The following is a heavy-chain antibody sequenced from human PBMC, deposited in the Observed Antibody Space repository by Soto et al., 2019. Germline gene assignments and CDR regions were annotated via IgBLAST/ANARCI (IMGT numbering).Heavy chain of an antibody. CDR3: ARVSGTGTMDY. J-gene: IGHJ4*02. CDR2: ISSSSSYI. CDR1: GFTFSSYS. D-gene: IGHD1-7*01. Sequence: EVQLVESGGGLVKPGGSLRLSCAASGFTFSSYSMSWVRQAPGKGLEWVSSISSSSSYIYYADSVKGRFTISRDNAKNSLYLQMNSLRAEDTAVYYCARVSGTGTMDYWGQGTLVTVSS. V-gene: IGHV3-21*01.